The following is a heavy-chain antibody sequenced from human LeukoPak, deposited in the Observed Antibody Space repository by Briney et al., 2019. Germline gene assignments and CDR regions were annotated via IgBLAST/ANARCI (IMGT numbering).Heavy chain of an antibody. CDR1: GYTFTGYY. J-gene: IGHJ4*02. CDR3: ARGGLVVAAIVGSYNY. Sequence: GASVKVSCKASGYTFTGYYMHWVRQAPGQGLEWMGWINPNSGGTNYAQKFQGRVTMTRDTSISTAYMELSRLRSDGTAVYYCARGGLVVAAIVGSYNYWGQGTLVTVSS. D-gene: IGHD2-15*01. V-gene: IGHV1-2*02. CDR2: INPNSGGT.